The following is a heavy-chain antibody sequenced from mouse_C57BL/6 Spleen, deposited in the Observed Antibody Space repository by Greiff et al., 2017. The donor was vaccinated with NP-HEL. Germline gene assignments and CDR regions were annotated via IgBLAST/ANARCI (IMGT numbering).Heavy chain of an antibody. J-gene: IGHJ2*01. Sequence: EVKLMESGPGLVKPSQSLSLTCSVTGYSITSGYYWNWIRQFPGNKLEWMGYISYDGSNNYNPSLKNRISITRDTSKNQFFLKLNSVTTEDTATYYCARGDYDVYFDYWGQGTTLTVSS. CDR1: GYSITSGYY. CDR2: ISYDGSN. D-gene: IGHD2-4*01. V-gene: IGHV3-6*01. CDR3: ARGDYDVYFDY.